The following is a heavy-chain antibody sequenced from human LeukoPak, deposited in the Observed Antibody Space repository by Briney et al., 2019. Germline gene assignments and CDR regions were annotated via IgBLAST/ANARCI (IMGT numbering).Heavy chain of an antibody. D-gene: IGHD3-10*01. CDR1: GYTFINYG. Sequence: ASVKVSCKASGYTFINYGITWVRQAPGQGLEWMGWINPNSGGTNYAQKFQGRVTMTRDTSISTAYMELSRLRSDDTAVYYCARVRDLWFGDFDYWGQGTMVTVSS. V-gene: IGHV1-2*02. J-gene: IGHJ4*02. CDR3: ARVRDLWFGDFDY. CDR2: INPNSGGT.